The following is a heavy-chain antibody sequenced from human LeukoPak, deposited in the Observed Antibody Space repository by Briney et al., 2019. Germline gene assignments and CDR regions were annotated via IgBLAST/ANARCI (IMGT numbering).Heavy chain of an antibody. D-gene: IGHD3-22*01. Sequence: SETLSLTCAVYGGSFSGYYWSWIRQPPGKGLEWIGEINRSGSTNYNPSLKSRVTISVDTSKNQFSLKLSSVTAADTAVYYCARGQGYYDSSGYRPYNWFDPWGQGTLVTVSS. CDR3: ARGQGYYDSSGYRPYNWFDP. V-gene: IGHV4-34*01. J-gene: IGHJ5*02. CDR1: GGSFSGYY. CDR2: INRSGST.